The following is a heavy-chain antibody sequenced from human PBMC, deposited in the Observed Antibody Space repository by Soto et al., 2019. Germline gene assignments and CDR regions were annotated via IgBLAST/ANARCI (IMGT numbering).Heavy chain of an antibody. CDR1: GFTFSSYA. J-gene: IGHJ4*02. D-gene: IGHD6-19*01. Sequence: GSLRLSCAASGFTFSSYAMHWVRQAPGKGLEWVAVISYDGSNKYYADSVKGRFTISRDNSKNTLYLQMNSLRAEDTAVYYCAKGARSSGWYWGQGTLVTVSS. CDR3: AKGARSSGWY. CDR2: ISYDGSNK. V-gene: IGHV3-30-3*01.